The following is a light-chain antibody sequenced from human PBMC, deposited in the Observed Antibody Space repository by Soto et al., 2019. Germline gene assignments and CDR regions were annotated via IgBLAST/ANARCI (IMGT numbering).Light chain of an antibody. CDR3: GSYTSSSTYV. CDR2: EVS. J-gene: IGLJ1*01. CDR1: ISDVGGYNY. Sequence: QCVLAQPASLSGSPGQSITISCTGTISDVGGYNYVSWYQQPPGKAPKLIIYEVSNRPSGVSNRFSGSKSGNTASLTISGLQAEDEADYYCGSYTSSSTYVFGTGTKVNVL. V-gene: IGLV2-14*01.